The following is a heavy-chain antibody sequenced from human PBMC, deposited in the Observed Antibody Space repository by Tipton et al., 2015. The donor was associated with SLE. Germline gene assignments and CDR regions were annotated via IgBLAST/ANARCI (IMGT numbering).Heavy chain of an antibody. V-gene: IGHV4-38-2*01. CDR1: GYSISSGYF. CDR2: IDHSGYT. J-gene: IGHJ4*02. CDR3: ARAFQGYDCPHDS. D-gene: IGHD5-12*01. Sequence: LRLSCAVSGYSISSGYFWGWIRQPPGKGLEWIGTIDHSGYTYYSPSLKSRVIMSVDTSKNQFSLKLNSVTAADTAVYYCARAFQGYDCPHDSWGQGTLVTVSS.